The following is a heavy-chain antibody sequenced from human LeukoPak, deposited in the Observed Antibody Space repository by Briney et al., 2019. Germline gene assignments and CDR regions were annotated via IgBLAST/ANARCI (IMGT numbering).Heavy chain of an antibody. CDR1: GFTFSSYA. Sequence: GGSLRLSCAASGFTFSSYAMSWVRQAPGKGLEWVSYISSSSNKIYYADSVKGRFITSRDNAKNSLYLQMNSLRDEDTAVYYCARSDLRFLELLDYWGQGTLVTVSS. V-gene: IGHV3-48*02. D-gene: IGHD3-3*01. CDR2: ISSSSNKI. CDR3: ARSDLRFLELLDY. J-gene: IGHJ4*02.